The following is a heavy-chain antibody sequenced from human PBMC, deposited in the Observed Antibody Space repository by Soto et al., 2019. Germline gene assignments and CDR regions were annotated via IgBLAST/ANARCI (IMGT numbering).Heavy chain of an antibody. J-gene: IGHJ4*02. V-gene: IGHV1-69*06. Sequence: QMQLVQSGAEVKKPGSSVKVSCKASGGTLSSFINYPINWVRQAPGQGLEWMGGIVPNVGTVNYAQKFQGRVTITADKSTGTAYMELSSLSSADTALYYCARRDTSGFLRYFDNWGQGTLVTVSS. CDR3: ARRDTSGFLRYFDN. CDR1: GGTLSSFINYP. D-gene: IGHD3-3*01. CDR2: IVPNVGTV.